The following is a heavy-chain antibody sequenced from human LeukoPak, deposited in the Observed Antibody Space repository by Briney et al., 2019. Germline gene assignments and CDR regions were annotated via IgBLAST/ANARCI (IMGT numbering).Heavy chain of an antibody. Sequence: SETLSLTCTVSGGSISSSSYYWGWIRQPPGKGLEWIGSIYYSGSTYYNPSLKSRVTIPVDTSKNQFSLKLSSVTAADTAVYYCARREEVGATMYDYWGQGTLVTVSS. V-gene: IGHV4-39*01. D-gene: IGHD1-26*01. CDR3: ARREEVGATMYDY. CDR1: GGSISSSSYY. CDR2: IYYSGST. J-gene: IGHJ4*02.